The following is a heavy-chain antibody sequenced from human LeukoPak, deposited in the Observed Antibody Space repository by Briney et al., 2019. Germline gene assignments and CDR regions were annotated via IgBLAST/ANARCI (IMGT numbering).Heavy chain of an antibody. CDR3: AVGKYYYGSGSYWLGAFDI. D-gene: IGHD3-10*01. Sequence: GGSLRLSCAASGFTVSSNYMSWVRQAPGKGLEWVSVIYSGGGTYYADSVKGRFTISRDNSKNTLYLQMNSLRAEDTAVYYCAVGKYYYGSGSYWLGAFDIWGQGTMVTVSS. J-gene: IGHJ3*02. CDR2: IYSGGGT. CDR1: GFTVSSNY. V-gene: IGHV3-53*01.